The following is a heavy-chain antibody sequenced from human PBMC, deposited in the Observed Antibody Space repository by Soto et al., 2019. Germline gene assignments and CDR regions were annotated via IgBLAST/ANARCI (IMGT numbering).Heavy chain of an antibody. Sequence: QVQLAESGGGVVQPGRSLRLSCAASGFTFSSYGMHWVRQAPGKGLEWVAVIWYDGSNKYYADSVKGRFTISRDNSKNTLYLQRNSLRAEDTAVYYCARDGYCSGGSCYSVPVFDYWGQGTLVTVSS. V-gene: IGHV3-33*01. CDR2: IWYDGSNK. CDR1: GFTFSSYG. CDR3: ARDGYCSGGSCYSVPVFDY. J-gene: IGHJ4*02. D-gene: IGHD2-15*01.